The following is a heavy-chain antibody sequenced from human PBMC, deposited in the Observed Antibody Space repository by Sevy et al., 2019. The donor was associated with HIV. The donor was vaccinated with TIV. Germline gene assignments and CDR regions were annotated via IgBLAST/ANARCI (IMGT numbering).Heavy chain of an antibody. V-gene: IGHV3-30*04. J-gene: IGHJ3*02. D-gene: IGHD3-3*01. CDR3: ARPRFLEWLSSAAFDI. CDR2: IAYDGSNK. Sequence: GGSLRLSCTASGFVFSSYAMHWVRQAPGKGLEWVEFIAYDGSNKNYADSVKGRFTLSRDNSKNTLYLQMNSLGAEDTAVYYCARPRFLEWLSSAAFDIWGQGTMVTVSS. CDR1: GFVFSSYA.